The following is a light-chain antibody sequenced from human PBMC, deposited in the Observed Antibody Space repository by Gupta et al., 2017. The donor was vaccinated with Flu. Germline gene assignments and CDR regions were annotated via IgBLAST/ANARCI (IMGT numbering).Light chain of an antibody. CDR1: QNIDDIF. Sequence: DIQMTQSPSSLSASVGDRGTITCRASQNIDDIFLNWDQMKPGRGPKVLIYTTSSLQSGVPSSFSGSGAGTDLTLTISSLQPEDFATYCCQQSRSFPYSFGQGTKLEI. V-gene: IGKV1-39*01. CDR2: TTS. J-gene: IGKJ2*03. CDR3: QQSRSFPYS.